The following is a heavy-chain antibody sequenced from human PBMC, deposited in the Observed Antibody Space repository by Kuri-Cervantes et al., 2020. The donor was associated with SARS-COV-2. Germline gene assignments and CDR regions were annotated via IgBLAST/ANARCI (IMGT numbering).Heavy chain of an antibody. Sequence: GESLKISCAASGFTFSSYAMSWVRQAPGKGLEWVSAISGSGGSTYYADSVKGRFTVSKGNAKNSLYLQMNSLRGEDTAVYSCARVAGEGPIYYYYMDVWGKGTAVTVSS. V-gene: IGHV3-23*01. J-gene: IGHJ6*03. CDR3: ARVAGEGPIYYYYMDV. CDR1: GFTFSSYA. D-gene: IGHD2-21*01. CDR2: ISGSGGST.